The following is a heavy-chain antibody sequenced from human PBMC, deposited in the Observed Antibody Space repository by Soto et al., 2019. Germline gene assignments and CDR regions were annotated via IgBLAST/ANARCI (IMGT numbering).Heavy chain of an antibody. Sequence: GGSLRLSCAASGFTFDDYAMHWVRQAPGKGLEWVSGISWNSGSIGYADSVKGRFTISRDNAKNSLYLQMNSLRAEDTALYYCAKEPHPRIAAAGAFDSWGQGTLLTVSS. J-gene: IGHJ4*02. V-gene: IGHV3-9*01. CDR1: GFTFDDYA. D-gene: IGHD6-13*01. CDR3: AKEPHPRIAAAGAFDS. CDR2: ISWNSGSI.